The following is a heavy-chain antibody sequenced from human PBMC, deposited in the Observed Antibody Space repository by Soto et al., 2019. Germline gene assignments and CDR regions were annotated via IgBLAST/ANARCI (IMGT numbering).Heavy chain of an antibody. Sequence: QVQLVESGGGVVQPGRSLRLSCAASGFSFSNYAMHWVRRAPGKGLEWVAVISFAGNDKYYVDTVKGRFTNSRDNPKNTLFLPMNSLRTADTAVYYCAKAPSPYYYYTVDVWAQATTVTVSS. CDR2: ISFAGNDK. CDR3: AKAPSPYYYYTVDV. J-gene: IGHJ6*02. V-gene: IGHV3-30*18. CDR1: GFSFSNYA.